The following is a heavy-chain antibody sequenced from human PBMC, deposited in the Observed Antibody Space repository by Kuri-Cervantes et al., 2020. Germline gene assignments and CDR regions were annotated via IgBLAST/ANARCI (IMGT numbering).Heavy chain of an antibody. CDR2: IIPIFGTA. D-gene: IGHD2-15*01. Sequence: SVKVSCKASGYTFTSYGISWVRQAPGQGLEWMGGIIPIFGTANYAQKFQGRVTITTDESTSTAYMELSSLRSEDTAVYYCARGNVQGGTYYYYYYMDVWGKGTTVTVSS. CDR1: GYTFTSYG. CDR3: ARGNVQGGTYYYYYYMDV. J-gene: IGHJ6*03. V-gene: IGHV1-69*05.